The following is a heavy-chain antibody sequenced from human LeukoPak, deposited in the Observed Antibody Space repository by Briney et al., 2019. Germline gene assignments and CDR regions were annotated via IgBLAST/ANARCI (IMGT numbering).Heavy chain of an antibody. Sequence: GGSLRLSCAASGFTFSRYGMHRVRQAPGKGLEYVSAIVSNGDSTYYADSVKGRFTISRDNAKNTLYLQMSSLRPDDTAVYYCARDLRYSGSYWGQGTLVTVSS. V-gene: IGHV3-64D*09. D-gene: IGHD1-26*01. CDR1: GFTFSRYG. CDR3: ARDLRYSGSY. J-gene: IGHJ4*02. CDR2: IVSNGDST.